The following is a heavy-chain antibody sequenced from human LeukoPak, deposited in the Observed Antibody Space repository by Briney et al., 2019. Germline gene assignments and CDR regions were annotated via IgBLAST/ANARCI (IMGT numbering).Heavy chain of an antibody. CDR1: GYTFTGYY. V-gene: IGHV1-2*02. D-gene: IGHD3-3*01. CDR2: INPNSGGT. CDR3: ARAPITIFGVVDFNWFDP. Sequence: ASVKVSCKASGYTFTGYYMHWVRQAPGQGLERMGWINPNSGGTNYAQKFQGRVTMTRDTPISTAYMELSRLRSDDTAVYYCARAPITIFGVVDFNWFDPWGQGTLVTVSS. J-gene: IGHJ5*02.